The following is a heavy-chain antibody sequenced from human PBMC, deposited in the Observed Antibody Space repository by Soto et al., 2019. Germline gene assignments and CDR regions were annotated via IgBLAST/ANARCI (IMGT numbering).Heavy chain of an antibody. J-gene: IGHJ6*02. CDR2: IIPISGTA. D-gene: IGHD3-22*01. CDR1: GGTFSSYA. CDR3: ARGYYYDSSGFYWYYYYGMDI. V-gene: IGHV1-69*12. Sequence: QVQLVQSGAEVKKPGSSVKVSCKASGGTFSSYAISWVRQAPGQGLEWMGGIIPISGTANYAQKFQGRVTITADESTSTAYMELSSLRSEDTAVYYCARGYYYDSSGFYWYYYYGMDIWGQGTTVTVSS.